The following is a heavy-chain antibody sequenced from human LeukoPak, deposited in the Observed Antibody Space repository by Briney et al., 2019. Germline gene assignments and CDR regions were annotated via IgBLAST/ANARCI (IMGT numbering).Heavy chain of an antibody. V-gene: IGHV3-66*01. D-gene: IGHD3-10*01. CDR3: AKVRGFFGEPDFYYAMDV. CDR1: GFTVTTNY. J-gene: IGHJ6*02. Sequence: PGWSLRLSCAASGFTVTTNYMSWVRQAPGKGLECVSTIETGGSTHYTDSVKGRFTISRDTSRNNLYLQMNSQRAEDTATYYCAKVRGFFGEPDFYYAMDVWGQGTRSPSR. CDR2: IETGGST.